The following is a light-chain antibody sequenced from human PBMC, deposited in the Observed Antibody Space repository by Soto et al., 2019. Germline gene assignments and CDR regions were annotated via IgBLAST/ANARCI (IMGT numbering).Light chain of an antibody. CDR2: DAS. V-gene: IGKV3-11*01. CDR3: QQRSSLPRT. J-gene: IGKJ2*01. CDR1: QSVSSY. Sequence: EIVLTQSPATLSLSPGERATLSCRASQSVSSYLAWYQQKPGQAPRLLIYDASNRATGIQARFSGSGSGTDCTLTISILEPEDFAVYYCQQRSSLPRTFGQGTKLDIK.